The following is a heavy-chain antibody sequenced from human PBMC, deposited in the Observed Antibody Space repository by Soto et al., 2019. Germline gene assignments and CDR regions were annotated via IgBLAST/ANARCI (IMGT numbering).Heavy chain of an antibody. CDR1: GGSISNSGYY. CDR3: ARCELRYNSFDI. CDR2: IHYSGST. Sequence: SETLSLTCTVSGGSISNSGYYWGWIRQPPGKGLEWIGSIHYSGSTYYNPSLKSRVTISVDTSKNQFSLNLSSVTAADTAVYYCARCELRYNSFDIWGQGTMVTVSS. D-gene: IGHD1-20*01. J-gene: IGHJ3*02. V-gene: IGHV4-39*01.